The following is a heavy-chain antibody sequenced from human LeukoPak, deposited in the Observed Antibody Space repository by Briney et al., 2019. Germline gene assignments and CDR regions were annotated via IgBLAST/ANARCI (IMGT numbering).Heavy chain of an antibody. J-gene: IGHJ4*02. Sequence: GGSLRLSCAASGFTFSSYGMHWVRQAPGKGLEWVAVIWYDGSNKYYADSVKGRFTISRDNSKNTLYLQMNSLRAEDTAVYYCARDHRPYYGILTGYYDYWGQGTLVTVSS. D-gene: IGHD3-9*01. CDR3: ARDHRPYYGILTGYYDY. CDR1: GFTFSSYG. CDR2: IWYDGSNK. V-gene: IGHV3-33*01.